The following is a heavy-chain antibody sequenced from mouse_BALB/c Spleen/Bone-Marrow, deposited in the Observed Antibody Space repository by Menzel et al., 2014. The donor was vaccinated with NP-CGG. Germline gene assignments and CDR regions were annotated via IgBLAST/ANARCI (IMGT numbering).Heavy chain of an antibody. CDR3: AGNYWYFDV. Sequence: VQLQQSGPGLVKPSQSLSLTCTVTGYSITSDYAWNWIRQFPGNKLEWMGYISYSGSTSYNPSLKSRISITRDTSKNQFFLQLNSVTTEDKATYYCAGNYWYFDVWGAGTTVTVSS. V-gene: IGHV3-2*02. CDR2: ISYSGST. D-gene: IGHD2-1*01. CDR1: GYSITSDYA. J-gene: IGHJ1*01.